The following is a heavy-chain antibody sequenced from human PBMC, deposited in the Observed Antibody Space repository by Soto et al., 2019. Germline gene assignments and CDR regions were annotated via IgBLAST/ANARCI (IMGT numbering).Heavy chain of an antibody. CDR3: ARVVGDTILIFDY. CDR2: IDYSGST. Sequence: QVQLQESGPGLVKPSQTLSLTCTVSGGSISSGGYYWSWIRQHPGKGLEWIGYIDYSGSTYYNPYLKSRVTISVDTSKNQFSLKLSSVTAADTAVYYCARVVGDTILIFDYWGQGNLVTVSS. D-gene: IGHD3-10*01. CDR1: GGSISSGGYY. V-gene: IGHV4-31*03. J-gene: IGHJ4*02.